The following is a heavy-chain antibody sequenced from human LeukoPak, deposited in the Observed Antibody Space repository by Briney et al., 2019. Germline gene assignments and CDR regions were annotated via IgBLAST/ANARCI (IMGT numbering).Heavy chain of an antibody. V-gene: IGHV3-7*01. Sequence: GGSLRLSCAASGFAISSYWMTWVRQVPGKGLEWVANIKQDGSQKSYGDSVKGRFTISRDNAKNSLYLQMNSLKVEDTAVYYCTRVEWADEGTYYWGQGTLVTVSS. D-gene: IGHD2-8*01. J-gene: IGHJ4*02. CDR3: TRVEWADEGTYY. CDR1: GFAISSYW. CDR2: IKQDGSQK.